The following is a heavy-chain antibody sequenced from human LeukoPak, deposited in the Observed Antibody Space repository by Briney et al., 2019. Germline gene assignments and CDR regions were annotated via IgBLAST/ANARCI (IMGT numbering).Heavy chain of an antibody. Sequence: SETLSLTCTVAGGSISIYYWSWIRQPPGKGLEWIGYIYYSGSTNYNPSLKSRVTISVDTSKNQFSLKLSSVTAADTAVYYCARRDSSWYQGGYYYYYMDVWGKGTTVTVSS. V-gene: IGHV4-59*08. J-gene: IGHJ6*03. CDR2: IYYSGST. D-gene: IGHD6-13*01. CDR3: ARRDSSWYQGGYYYYYMDV. CDR1: GGSISIYY.